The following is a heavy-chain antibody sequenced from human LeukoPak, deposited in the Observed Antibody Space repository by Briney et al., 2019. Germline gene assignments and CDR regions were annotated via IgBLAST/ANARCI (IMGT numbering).Heavy chain of an antibody. D-gene: IGHD3-16*01. J-gene: IGHJ4*02. Sequence: GGSPRLSCAASGFTFSSYEMNWVRQAPGKGLEWVSHINSRGDDKQYADSVKGRFTISRDNAKNSLYLQMSSLRAEDTAVYYCATDKLAGGTYYVLFDYWGQGALVTVSS. CDR2: INSRGDDK. CDR1: GFTFSSYE. V-gene: IGHV3-48*03. CDR3: ATDKLAGGTYYVLFDY.